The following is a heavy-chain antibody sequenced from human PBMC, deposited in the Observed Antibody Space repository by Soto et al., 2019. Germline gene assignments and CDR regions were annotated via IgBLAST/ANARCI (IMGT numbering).Heavy chain of an antibody. J-gene: IGHJ3*02. D-gene: IGHD4-17*01. CDR3: AREKEDDSGDYNAFDI. V-gene: IGHV4-31*03. CDR1: GDSINNGDCY. CDR2: IYYSGTK. Sequence: QVQLQESGPGLVKPSQTLSLTCTVSGDSINNGDCYWSWLRQLPGKGLEWIGYIYYSGTKYYNPSRKSRVSMSVDTSKNQFSLHLTSVTAADTAFYYCAREKEDDSGDYNAFDIWGQGTVVTVSS.